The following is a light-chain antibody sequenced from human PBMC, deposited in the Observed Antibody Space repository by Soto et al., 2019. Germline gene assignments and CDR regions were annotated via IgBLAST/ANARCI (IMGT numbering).Light chain of an antibody. J-gene: IGLJ1*01. Sequence: QAVVTQEPSLTVSPGGTVTVTCGSSTGAVTSGHYPYWFQQKPGQAPRTLIYDTNNKHSWTPARFSGSLLGGKAALTLSGAQPEDEAEYYCLLSFSGGRGVFGTGTKLTVL. V-gene: IGLV7-46*01. CDR2: DTN. CDR3: LLSFSGGRGV. CDR1: TGAVTSGHY.